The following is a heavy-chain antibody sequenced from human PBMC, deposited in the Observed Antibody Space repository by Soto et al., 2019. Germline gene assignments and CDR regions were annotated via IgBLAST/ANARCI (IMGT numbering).Heavy chain of an antibody. CDR3: VEELPKCYSYGYN. V-gene: IGHV3-64D*06. CDR1: GFTFSNYG. D-gene: IGHD5-18*01. CDR2: ISSSGDNT. Sequence: GGSLRLSCSASGFTFSNYGMLWVRQAPGKGLQYVSGISSSGDNTYYADSVKGRFTISRDNSENTVYLQMSSLRPEDTAVYYSVEELPKCYSYGYNWGPGILVNASS. J-gene: IGHJ1*01.